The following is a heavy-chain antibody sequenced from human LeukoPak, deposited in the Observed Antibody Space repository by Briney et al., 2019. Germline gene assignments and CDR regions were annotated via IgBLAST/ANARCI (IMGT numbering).Heavy chain of an antibody. Sequence: GGSLRLSCAASGFTFSSYSMNWVRQAPGKGLEWVSYISSSSSTIYYADSVKGRFTISRDNAKNLLYLQMNSLRAEDTAVYYCARGWELLDYWGQGTLVTVSS. CDR2: ISSSSSTI. J-gene: IGHJ4*02. V-gene: IGHV3-48*04. CDR1: GFTFSSYS. D-gene: IGHD1-26*01. CDR3: ARGWELLDY.